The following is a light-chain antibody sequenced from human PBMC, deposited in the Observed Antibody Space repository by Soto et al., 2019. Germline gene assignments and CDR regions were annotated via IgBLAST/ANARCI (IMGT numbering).Light chain of an antibody. CDR1: SGSVSTSNY. CDR2: STN. CDR3: VLFMGSAWV. V-gene: IGLV8-61*01. Sequence: QAVVTQEPSFSVSPGGTVTLTCGLSSGSVSTSNYPSWYQQTPGQAPRTLIYSTNTRSSGVPDRFSGSILGNTAALTITGAQTDDESNYDCVLFMGSAWVFGGGTKLTVL. J-gene: IGLJ3*02.